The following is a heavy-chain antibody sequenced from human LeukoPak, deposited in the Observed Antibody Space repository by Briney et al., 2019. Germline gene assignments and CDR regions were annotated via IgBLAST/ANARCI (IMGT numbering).Heavy chain of an antibody. D-gene: IGHD3-22*01. J-gene: IGHJ4*02. CDR2: ISGSGGST. Sequence: GGSLRLSCAASGFTFSSYAMSWVRQAPGKGLEWVSAISGSGGSTYYADFVKGRFTISRDNSKNTLYLQMNSLRAEDTAVYYCAKVFDSSGYLVLDYWGQGTLVTVSS. V-gene: IGHV3-23*01. CDR1: GFTFSSYA. CDR3: AKVFDSSGYLVLDY.